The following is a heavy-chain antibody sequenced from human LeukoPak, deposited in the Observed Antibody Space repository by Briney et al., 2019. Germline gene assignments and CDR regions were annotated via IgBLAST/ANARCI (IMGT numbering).Heavy chain of an antibody. CDR3: AKDRCSGGSCYLDY. D-gene: IGHD2-15*01. CDR1: GFTFSSYW. CDR2: ISGSGGST. Sequence: GGSLRLSCAASGFTFSSYWMHWVRQAPGKGLEWVSAISGSGGSTYYADSVKGRFTISRDNSKNTLYLQMNSLRAEDTAVYYCAKDRCSGGSCYLDYWGQGTLVTVSS. J-gene: IGHJ4*02. V-gene: IGHV3-23*01.